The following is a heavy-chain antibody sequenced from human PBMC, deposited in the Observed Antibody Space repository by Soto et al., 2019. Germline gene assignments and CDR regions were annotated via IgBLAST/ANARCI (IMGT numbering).Heavy chain of an antibody. V-gene: IGHV4-34*01. CDR3: ERDRGYYYYYGMDV. CDR1: GGSFSGYY. CDR2: INHSGST. D-gene: IGHD3-10*01. Sequence: KPXATLSLTFAVYGGSFSGYYWSWIRQPPGKGLEWIGEINHSGSTNYNPSLKSRVTISVDTSKNQFSLKLSSVTAADTAVYYCERDRGYYYYYGMDVWGQGTTVTV. J-gene: IGHJ6*02.